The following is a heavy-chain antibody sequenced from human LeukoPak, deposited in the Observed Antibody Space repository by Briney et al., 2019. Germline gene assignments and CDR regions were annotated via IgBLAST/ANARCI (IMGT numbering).Heavy chain of an antibody. CDR2: FNPNSGGT. J-gene: IGHJ4*02. CDR1: GYTFTGYY. V-gene: IGHV1-2*04. Sequence: ASVKVSCKASGYTFTGYYMHWVRQAPGQGLEWMGWFNPNSGGTKFAQMFQGWVTMTRDTSISTVYMELSRLKSDDTAVYYCARDPIRVSVPAARNWGQGTLVTVSS. CDR3: ARDPIRVSVPAARN. D-gene: IGHD2-2*01.